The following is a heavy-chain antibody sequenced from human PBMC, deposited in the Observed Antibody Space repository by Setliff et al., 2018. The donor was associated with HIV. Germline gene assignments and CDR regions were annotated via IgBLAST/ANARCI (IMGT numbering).Heavy chain of an antibody. CDR1: GDTLTELS. Sequence: ASVKVSCKVSGDTLTELSIHWVRQAPGKGLEWMGGFDPEDGETVYAQKFQGRVTMTEDTATETAYMDLSSLTSEDTAVYYCVIRKAGSGGSRPIDYWGQGTPVTVSS. CDR2: FDPEDGET. J-gene: IGHJ4*02. D-gene: IGHD6-19*01. CDR3: VIRKAGSGGSRPIDY. V-gene: IGHV1-24*01.